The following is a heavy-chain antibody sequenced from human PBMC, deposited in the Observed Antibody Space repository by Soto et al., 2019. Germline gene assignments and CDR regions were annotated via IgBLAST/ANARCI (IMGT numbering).Heavy chain of an antibody. CDR1: GFTFSSYA. Sequence: QVQLVESGGGVVQTGRSLRLFCAASGFTFSSYAMHWVRQAPGKGLEWVAGISYYGSNKYYAVSVKGRFTIFRDNSKNSLYLQMNSLRSEDTAVYYFAREYSHLDSFDIWRQGTMVTVSS. V-gene: IGHV3-30-3*01. CDR2: ISYYGSNK. D-gene: IGHD2-15*01. CDR3: AREYSHLDSFDI. J-gene: IGHJ3*02.